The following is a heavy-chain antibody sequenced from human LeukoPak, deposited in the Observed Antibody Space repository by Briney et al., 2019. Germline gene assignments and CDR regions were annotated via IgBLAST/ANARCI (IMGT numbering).Heavy chain of an antibody. CDR2: INPNSGGT. D-gene: IGHD6-19*01. J-gene: IGHJ5*02. Sequence: ASVKVSCKVSGYTFTGYYMHWVRQAPGQGLEWMGWINPNSGGTNYAQKFQGRVTMTRDTSISTAHMELSRLRSDDTAVYYCARDSRVAGNPYNWFDPWGQGTLVTVSS. CDR3: ARDSRVAGNPYNWFDP. CDR1: GYTFTGYY. V-gene: IGHV1-2*02.